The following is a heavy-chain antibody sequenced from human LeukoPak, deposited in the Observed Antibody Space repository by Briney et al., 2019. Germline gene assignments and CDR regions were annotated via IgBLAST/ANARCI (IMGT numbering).Heavy chain of an antibody. V-gene: IGHV3-48*02. J-gene: IGHJ4*02. Sequence: GGSLRLSCVASGFTFSSYNMHWVRQAPGKGLEWVSYISSSTTIYYADSVKGRFTISRDNAKNSLYLQMNSLRDEDTAVYYCARDNEVARLSYWGQGTLVTVSS. CDR2: ISSSTTI. CDR1: GFTFSSYN. CDR3: ARDNEVARLSY. D-gene: IGHD6-6*01.